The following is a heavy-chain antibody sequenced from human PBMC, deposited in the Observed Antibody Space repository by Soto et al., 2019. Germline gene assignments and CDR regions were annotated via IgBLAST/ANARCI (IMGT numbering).Heavy chain of an antibody. V-gene: IGHV3-9*01. CDR3: AKDKKSLWFGASNYFDP. CDR1: GFKFDDYA. CDR2: ISWNSGSR. D-gene: IGHD3-10*01. Sequence: EVQLVESGGGLVQPGRSLRLACAASGFKFDDYAMHWVRQAPGKGLEWVSGISWNSGSRGCGESVKGRFTISRDNAKNSLFLEMNSLTAEDTAFYYCAKDKKSLWFGASNYFDPWGQGTLVTVSS. J-gene: IGHJ5*02.